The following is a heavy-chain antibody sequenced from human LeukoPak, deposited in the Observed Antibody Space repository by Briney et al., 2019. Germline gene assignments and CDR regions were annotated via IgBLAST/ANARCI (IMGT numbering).Heavy chain of an antibody. CDR3: ATRR. CDR1: GGSFSGYY. CDR2: ISGDAANT. J-gene: IGHJ4*02. V-gene: IGHV3-23*01. Sequence: PSETLSLTCAVYGGSFSGYYWSWIRQAPGKGLEWVSSISGDAANTYYADSVKGRFTISRDNSKNTLYLQMNSLRVEDTAVYYCATRRWGQGTLVTVSS.